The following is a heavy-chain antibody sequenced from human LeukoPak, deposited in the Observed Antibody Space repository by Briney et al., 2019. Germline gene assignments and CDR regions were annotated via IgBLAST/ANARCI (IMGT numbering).Heavy chain of an antibody. CDR3: ARDLGSGWLNYYYYYGMDV. J-gene: IGHJ6*02. CDR1: GYTSTSYY. D-gene: IGHD6-19*01. V-gene: IGHV1-46*01. CDR2: INPSGGST. Sequence: GASVKVSCKASGYTSTSYYMHWVRQAPGQGLEWMGIINPSGGSTSYAQKFQGRVTMTRDTSTSTVYMELSSLRSEDTAVYYCARDLGSGWLNYYYYYGMDVWGQGTTVTVSS.